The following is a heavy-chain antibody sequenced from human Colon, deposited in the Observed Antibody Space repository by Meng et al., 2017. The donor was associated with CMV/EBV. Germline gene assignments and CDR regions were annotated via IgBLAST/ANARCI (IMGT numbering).Heavy chain of an antibody. J-gene: IGHJ6*02. D-gene: IGHD1-26*01. V-gene: IGHV3-21*01. CDR2: ISSSSKYI. Sequence: GGSLRLSCAASGFIFSDYNMNWVRQAPGKGLEWVSSISSSSKYIYYGDSVKGRFTISRDNGKNSLYLQMNSLRAEDTAVYYRAKEGRDVLVGKRYYGLDVWGQGTTVTVSS. CDR3: AKEGRDVLVGKRYYGLDV. CDR1: GFIFSDYN.